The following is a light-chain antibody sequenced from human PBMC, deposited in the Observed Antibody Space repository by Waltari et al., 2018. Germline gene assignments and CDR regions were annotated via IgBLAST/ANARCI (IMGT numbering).Light chain of an antibody. V-gene: IGKV3-15*01. CDR1: QSVSSD. CDR2: GAS. J-gene: IGKJ5*01. Sequence: EIVMTQSPATLSVSPGERVTLSCRASQSVSSDLAWYQQKPGQAPWLLIYGASTRATGLPARFSGSGSGTEFTLTISSLQSEDFAVYYCQQYNNWPTTFGQGTRLEIK. CDR3: QQYNNWPTT.